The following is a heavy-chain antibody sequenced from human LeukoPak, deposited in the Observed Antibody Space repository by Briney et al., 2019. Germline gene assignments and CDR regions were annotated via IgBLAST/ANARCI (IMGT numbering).Heavy chain of an antibody. CDR2: ISSSSSYI. D-gene: IGHD1-26*01. V-gene: IGHV3-21*01. Sequence: GGSLRLSCAASGFSFSSHSMKWVRQAPGKGLEWVSSISSSSSYIYYADSVKGRFTISRDNAKNSLYLQMNSLRAEDTAVYYCARVSKLDAFDYWGQGTLVTVSS. CDR1: GFSFSSHS. CDR3: ARVSKLDAFDY. J-gene: IGHJ4*02.